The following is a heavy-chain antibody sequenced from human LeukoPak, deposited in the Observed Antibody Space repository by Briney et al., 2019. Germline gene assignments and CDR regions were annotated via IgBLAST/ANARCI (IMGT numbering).Heavy chain of an antibody. CDR3: ARDFGRDRYYFDR. CDR2: INTDGSST. Sequence: GGSLRLSCTASGFTFRSYWMHWVRQAPGKGLVWVSRINTDGSSTNYADSVTGRFTISRDNAKNTLYLQMNSLRAEDTAVYYCARDFGRDRYYFDRWGQGMLVTVSS. D-gene: IGHD3/OR15-3a*01. J-gene: IGHJ4*02. CDR1: GFTFRSYW. V-gene: IGHV3-74*01.